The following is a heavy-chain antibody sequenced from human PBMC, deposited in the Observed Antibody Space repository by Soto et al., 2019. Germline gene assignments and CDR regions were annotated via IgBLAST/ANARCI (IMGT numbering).Heavy chain of an antibody. Sequence: ASVKVSCKASGGTFSSYAISWVRQAPGQGPEWMGGIIPIFGTANYAQKFQGRVTITADESTSTAYMELSSLRSEDTAVYYCAGRIYDFWSGAYGYWGQGTLVTVSS. CDR3: AGRIYDFWSGAYGY. CDR1: GGTFSSYA. J-gene: IGHJ4*02. D-gene: IGHD3-3*01. V-gene: IGHV1-69*13. CDR2: IIPIFGTA.